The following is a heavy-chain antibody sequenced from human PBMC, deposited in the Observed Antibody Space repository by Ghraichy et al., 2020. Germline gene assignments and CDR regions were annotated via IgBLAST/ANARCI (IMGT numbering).Heavy chain of an antibody. CDR3: ATDRYCAGGSCFDY. CDR1: GGSINSYY. J-gene: IGHJ4*02. D-gene: IGHD2-8*02. Sequence: SETLSLTCTVSGGSINSYYWSWIRQPPGKGLEWIGYIYYSGTANYSPSLRNRVTISVDTSNNQFSLKLSSVTAADTAVYYCATDRYCAGGSCFDYWCQGTLVTVSS. V-gene: IGHV4-59*13. CDR2: IYYSGTA.